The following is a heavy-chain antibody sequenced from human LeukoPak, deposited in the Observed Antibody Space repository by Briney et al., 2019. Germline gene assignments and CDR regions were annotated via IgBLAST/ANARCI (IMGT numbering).Heavy chain of an antibody. Sequence: ASVKVSCKVSGYTLTELSMHWVRQAPGKGLEWMRGFDPEDGETIYAQKFQGRVTMSEDTSTDTAYMELSSLRSENTAVYYCATVSEQQLNLPYYFDYWGQGTLVTVSS. CDR2: FDPEDGET. V-gene: IGHV1-24*01. CDR3: ATVSEQQLNLPYYFDY. CDR1: GYTLTELS. J-gene: IGHJ4*02. D-gene: IGHD6-13*01.